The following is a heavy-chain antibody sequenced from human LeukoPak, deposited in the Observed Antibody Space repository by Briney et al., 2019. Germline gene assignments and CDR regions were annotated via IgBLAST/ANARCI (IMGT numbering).Heavy chain of an antibody. CDR1: GGSISSHY. CDR3: ARRGIDAFVI. Sequence: ASETLSLTCTVSGGSISSHYWSWIRQPPGKGLEWLTYIYYTGNSKYNPSLKSRVTIPVETSKNQISFRLSSVTAADTAVYYCARRGIDAFVIWGQGTLVTVSS. V-gene: IGHV4-59*08. CDR2: IYYTGNS. J-gene: IGHJ3*02.